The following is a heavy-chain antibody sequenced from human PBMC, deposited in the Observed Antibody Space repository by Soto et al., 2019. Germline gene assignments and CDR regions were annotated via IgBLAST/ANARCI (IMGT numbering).Heavy chain of an antibody. J-gene: IGHJ6*02. CDR3: ARDLLLWYYDFGSGSDYYGMDV. CDR2: INTNSGGT. D-gene: IGHD3-3*01. V-gene: IGHV1-2*02. CDR1: GYTFTGYY. Sequence: ASVQVSCKASGYTFTGYYMHWVRQAPGQGLERMGWINTNSGGTNYAQKFQGRVTMTRDTSISTAYMELSRLKSDDTAVYYCARDLLLWYYDFGSGSDYYGMDVWGQGTTVTVSS.